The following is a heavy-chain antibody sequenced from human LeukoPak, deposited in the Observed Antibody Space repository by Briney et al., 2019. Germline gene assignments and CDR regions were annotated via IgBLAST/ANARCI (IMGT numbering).Heavy chain of an antibody. CDR1: GFTFSSYG. D-gene: IGHD2-2*02. V-gene: IGHV3-30*18. CDR2: ISYDGSNK. CDR3: AKGTSCYMGGVCYYYGMDV. Sequence: GGSLRLSCAASGFTFSSYGMHWVRQAPGKGLEWVAVISYDGSNKYYADSVKGRFTISRDNSKNTLYLQMNSLRAEDTAVYHCAKGTSCYMGGVCYYYGMDVWGQGTTVTVSS. J-gene: IGHJ6*02.